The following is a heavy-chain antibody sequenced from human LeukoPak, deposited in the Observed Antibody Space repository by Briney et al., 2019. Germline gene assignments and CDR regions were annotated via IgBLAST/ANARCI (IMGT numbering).Heavy chain of an antibody. D-gene: IGHD5-12*01. V-gene: IGHV1-8*01. CDR3: ARGPPGYSGYEVVWFDP. Sequence: ASVKVSCKASGYTFTSYDINWVRQATGQGLEWMGWMNPNSGNTGYAQKFQGRVTMTRNTSISTAYMELSSLRSEDTAVYYCARGPPGYSGYEVVWFDPWGQGTLVTVSS. CDR1: GYTFTSYD. J-gene: IGHJ5*02. CDR2: MNPNSGNT.